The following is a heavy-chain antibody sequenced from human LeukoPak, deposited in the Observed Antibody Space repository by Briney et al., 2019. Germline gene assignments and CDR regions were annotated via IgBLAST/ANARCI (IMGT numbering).Heavy chain of an antibody. CDR2: INPNSGGT. CDR1: GYTFTGSY. Sequence: ASVKVSCKASGYTFTGSYMHWVRQPPGQGLEWMGWINPNSGGTNYAQKFQGRVTMTWDTSISTAYMELNSLRSDDTAVYYCASSVGYNKAGYYYYMDFWGKGTTVTVSS. D-gene: IGHD5-24*01. V-gene: IGHV1-2*02. J-gene: IGHJ6*03. CDR3: ASSVGYNKAGYYYYMDF.